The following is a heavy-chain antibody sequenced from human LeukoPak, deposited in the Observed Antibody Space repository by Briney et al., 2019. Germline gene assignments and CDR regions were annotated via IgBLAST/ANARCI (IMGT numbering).Heavy chain of an antibody. V-gene: IGHV3-30*02. Sequence: GGSLRLSCAASGFTFSSYGMHWVRQAPGKGLEWVAFIRYDGSNQYYADSVKGRFTISRDNAENSLYLQMHSLRAEDTAIYYCVRDLYARLRLGEPPGYWGQGTLVTVSS. CDR3: VRDLYARLRLGEPPGY. D-gene: IGHD3-16*01. CDR2: IRYDGSNQ. CDR1: GFTFSSYG. J-gene: IGHJ4*02.